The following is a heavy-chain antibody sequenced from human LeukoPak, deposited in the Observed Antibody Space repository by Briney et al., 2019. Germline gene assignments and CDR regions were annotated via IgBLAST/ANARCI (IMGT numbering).Heavy chain of an antibody. J-gene: IGHJ4*02. CDR3: ARAYYYGSGLDY. D-gene: IGHD3-10*01. CDR2: INPNSGGT. CDR1: GYTFTGYY. V-gene: IGHV1-2*02. Sequence: EASVKVSCKASGYTFTGYYMHWVRQAPGQGLEWMGWINPNSGGTNYAQKFQGRVTMTRDTSISTAYMELSRLRSDDTAVYYCARAYYYGSGLDYWGQGTLVTVSS.